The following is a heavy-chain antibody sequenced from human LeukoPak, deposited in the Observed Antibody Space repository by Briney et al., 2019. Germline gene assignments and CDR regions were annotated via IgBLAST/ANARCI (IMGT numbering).Heavy chain of an antibody. CDR1: GFTVSSHY. CDR3: AKERYNWNDLPLDY. D-gene: IGHD1-20*01. Sequence: GGSLRLSCAASGFTVSSHYMSWVRQAPGKGLEWVAFIRYDGSNKYYADSVKGRFTISRDNSKNTLYLQMNSLRAEDTAVYYCAKERYNWNDLPLDYWGQGTLVTVSS. CDR2: IRYDGSNK. V-gene: IGHV3-30*02. J-gene: IGHJ4*02.